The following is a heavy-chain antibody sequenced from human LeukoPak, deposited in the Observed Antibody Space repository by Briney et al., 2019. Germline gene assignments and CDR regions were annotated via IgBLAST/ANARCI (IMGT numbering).Heavy chain of an antibody. Sequence: GGPLRPSCAVSGFTFSSNGMHWVRQAPGKGLGWVAFILFEGSNKYYADSVKGRFTISRDHSRDTLYPEMNSLRAEDTAVYCWAKAVWSWGGPGGIAARPFQFDPWGQGTLVTVSS. CDR2: ILFEGSNK. J-gene: IGHJ5*02. CDR3: AKAVWSWGGPGGIAARPFQFDP. V-gene: IGHV3-30*02. CDR1: GFTFSSNG. D-gene: IGHD6-6*01.